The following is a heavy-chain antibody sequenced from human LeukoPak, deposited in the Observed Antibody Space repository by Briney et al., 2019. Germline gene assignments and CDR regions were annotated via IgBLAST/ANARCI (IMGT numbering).Heavy chain of an antibody. CDR2: IYHSGST. CDR1: GGSISSSNW. J-gene: IGHJ5*02. Sequence: PSETLSLTCAVSGGSISSSNWWSWVRQPPGKGLEWIGEIYHSGSTNYNPSLKSRVTISVDKSKNQFSLKLSSVTAADTAVYYCARGGSRLRYFDWLVPPRWFDPWGQGTLVTVSS. V-gene: IGHV4-4*02. CDR3: ARGGSRLRYFDWLVPPRWFDP. D-gene: IGHD3-9*01.